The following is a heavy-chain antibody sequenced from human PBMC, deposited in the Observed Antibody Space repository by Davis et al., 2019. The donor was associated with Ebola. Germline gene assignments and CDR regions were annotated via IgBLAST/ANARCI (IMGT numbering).Heavy chain of an antibody. CDR3: AKSISMFFRSSGPVY. Sequence: GESLKISCAASGFTFSSYWMSWVRQAPGKGLEWVANIKQDGSEKYYVDSVKGRFTISRDSSKNTLYLQMNSLRADDTAVYYCAKSISMFFRSSGPVYWGQGSLVTVSS. CDR2: IKQDGSEK. D-gene: IGHD3-22*01. J-gene: IGHJ4*02. V-gene: IGHV3-7*03. CDR1: GFTFSSYW.